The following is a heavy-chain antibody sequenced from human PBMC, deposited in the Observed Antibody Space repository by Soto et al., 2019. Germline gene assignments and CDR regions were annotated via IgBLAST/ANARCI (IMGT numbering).Heavy chain of an antibody. D-gene: IGHD5-18*01. CDR2: IYYSGST. Sequence: SETLSLTCTVSGGSISSSSYYWGWIRQPPGKGLEWIGSIYYSGSTYYNPSLKSRVTISVDTSKNQFSPKLSSVTAADTAVYYCARELPSLDTAMAVDYWGQGTLVTVSS. CDR1: GGSISSSSYY. J-gene: IGHJ4*02. CDR3: ARELPSLDTAMAVDY. V-gene: IGHV4-39*07.